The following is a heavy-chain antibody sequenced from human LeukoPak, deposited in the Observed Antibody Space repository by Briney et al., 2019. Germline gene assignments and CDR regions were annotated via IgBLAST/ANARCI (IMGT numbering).Heavy chain of an antibody. CDR1: GFTVSSNY. D-gene: IGHD3-10*02. V-gene: IGHV3-53*01. Sequence: GGSLRLSCAASGFTVSSNYMSWVRQAPGKGLEWVSVIYSGGRTYYADSVKGRFTISRDNAKNSLYLQMNSLRAEDTAVYYCAELGITMIGGVWGKGTTVTISS. CDR3: AELGITMIGGV. CDR2: IYSGGRT. J-gene: IGHJ6*04.